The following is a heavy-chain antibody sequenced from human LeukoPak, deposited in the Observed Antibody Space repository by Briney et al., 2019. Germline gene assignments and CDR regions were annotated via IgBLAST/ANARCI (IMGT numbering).Heavy chain of an antibody. D-gene: IGHD1-26*01. Sequence: PSETLSLTCSVSGGSISNSSYYWGWIRQPPDKGLEWIASMYNSGSTYYNPSLKSRVTISVDTSKNQFSLKLSSVTAADTAVYYCARDMDRELLRTVWYFDLWGRGTLVTVSS. CDR3: ARDMDRELLRTVWYFDL. V-gene: IGHV4-39*07. J-gene: IGHJ2*01. CDR2: MYNSGST. CDR1: GGSISNSSYY.